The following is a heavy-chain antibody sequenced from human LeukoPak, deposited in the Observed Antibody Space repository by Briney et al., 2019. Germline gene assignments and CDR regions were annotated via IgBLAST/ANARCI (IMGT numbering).Heavy chain of an antibody. CDR3: ARDWLPITGGYDMDV. D-gene: IGHD3-3*01. J-gene: IGHJ6*02. Sequence: ASVKVSCKASGYTFTGYYMHWVRQAPGQGLEWMGRINPNSGGTNYAQKFQGRVTMTRDTSISTAYMELSSLRSDDTAVYYCARDWLPITGGYDMDVWGQGTTVTVSS. V-gene: IGHV1-2*06. CDR2: INPNSGGT. CDR1: GYTFTGYY.